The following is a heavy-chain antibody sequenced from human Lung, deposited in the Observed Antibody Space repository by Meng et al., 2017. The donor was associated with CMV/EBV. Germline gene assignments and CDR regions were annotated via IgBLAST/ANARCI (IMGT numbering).Heavy chain of an antibody. V-gene: IGHV1-2*02. Sequence: GYILSDNYLGRWRRTPGERGEGRVGNNRNSGDTNYRPKIQSRLTVTSDTSKSKVYLRLSTVTAEDTAVYYCVRGLYYDSGDGYYLDFWGPGTLVTVSS. CDR2: NRNSGDT. D-gene: IGHD2-21*01. CDR3: VRGLYYDSGDGYYLDF. J-gene: IGHJ4*02. CDR1: GYILSDNYL.